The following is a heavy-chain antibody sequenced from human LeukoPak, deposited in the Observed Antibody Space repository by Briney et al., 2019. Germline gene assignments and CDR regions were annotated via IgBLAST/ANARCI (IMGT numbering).Heavy chain of an antibody. CDR2: IYHSGST. V-gene: IGHV4-39*07. Sequence: SETLSLTCTVSGGSISSSSYYWGWIRQPPGKGLEWIGSIYHSGSTYYNPSLKSRVTISVDTSKNQFSLKLSSVTAADTAVYYCARVWRRYYDSSGYYYQYYFDYWGQGTLVTVSS. J-gene: IGHJ4*02. CDR1: GGSISSSSYY. CDR3: ARVWRRYYDSSGYYYQYYFDY. D-gene: IGHD3-22*01.